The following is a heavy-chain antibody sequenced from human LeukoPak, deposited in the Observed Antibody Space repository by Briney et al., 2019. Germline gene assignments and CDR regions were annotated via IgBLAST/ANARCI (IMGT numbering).Heavy chain of an antibody. J-gene: IGHJ4*02. D-gene: IGHD5-18*01. Sequence: SETLSLTCTVSGGSISSYYWSWIRQPPGKGLEWIGYIYYSGSTNYNPSLKSRVTISVDTSKNQFSLKLSSVTAADTAVYYCARGEYSYAPYYFDYWGQGTLVTVSS. CDR1: GGSISSYY. CDR3: ARGEYSYAPYYFDY. V-gene: IGHV4-59*01. CDR2: IYYSGST.